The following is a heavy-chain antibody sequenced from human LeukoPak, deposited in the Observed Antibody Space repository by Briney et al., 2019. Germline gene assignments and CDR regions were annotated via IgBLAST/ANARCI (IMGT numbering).Heavy chain of an antibody. V-gene: IGHV1-2*02. D-gene: IGHD2-2*01. CDR2: INPNSGGT. J-gene: IGHJ4*02. Sequence: ASVKVSCKASGYTFTGYYMHWVRQAPGQGLEWMGWINPNSGGTNYAQKFQGRVTMTRDTSISTAYMELSRLRSDDTAVYYCARGPPYCSSTSCRFFDYWGQGTLGTVSS. CDR3: ARGPPYCSSTSCRFFDY. CDR1: GYTFTGYY.